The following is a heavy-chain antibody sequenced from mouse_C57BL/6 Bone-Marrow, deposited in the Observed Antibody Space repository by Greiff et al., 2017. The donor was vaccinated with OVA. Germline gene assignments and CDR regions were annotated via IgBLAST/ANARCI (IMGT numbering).Heavy chain of an antibody. D-gene: IGHD1-1*01. CDR3: TRRDYYGSSYPYYYAMDY. Sequence: DVMLVESGGGLVQPGGSMKLSCAASGFTFSDAWMDWVRQSPEKGLEWVAEIRNKANNHATYYAESVKGRFTISRDDSKSSVYLQMNSLRAEDTGIYYCTRRDYYGSSYPYYYAMDYWGQGTSVTVSS. CDR2: IRNKANNHAT. J-gene: IGHJ4*01. CDR1: GFTFSDAW. V-gene: IGHV6-6*01.